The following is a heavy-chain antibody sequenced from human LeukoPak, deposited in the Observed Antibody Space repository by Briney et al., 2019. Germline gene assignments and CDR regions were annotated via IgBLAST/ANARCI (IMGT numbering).Heavy chain of an antibody. CDR2: ISYDGITN. Sequence: GGSLRLSCAASGFTVSSSPINWVRQAPGRGLEWVAVISYDGITNYYADSVKGRFTVSRDNSENTLYLQMNSLRADDTAVYYCAKKAAPVSAIRAGFDYWGQGTLVTVSS. J-gene: IGHJ4*02. CDR1: GFTVSSSP. V-gene: IGHV3-30*18. CDR3: AKKAAPVSAIRAGFDY. D-gene: IGHD2-21*01.